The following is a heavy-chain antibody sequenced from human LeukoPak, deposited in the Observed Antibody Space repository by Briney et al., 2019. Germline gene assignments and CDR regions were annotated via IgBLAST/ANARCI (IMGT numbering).Heavy chain of an antibody. CDR1: GFPLSSYA. CDR2: TSSSDPGT. D-gene: IGHD2-21*01. Sequence: GSLRLSCAPSGFPLSSYAMRLVRQASGKGLEWVSATSSSDPGTYYADSVRGRFTISRDNSKNTLYLQLNSLRVEDAGVYYCARAPVTSCLGVYCYPFDYWGQGTLVTGSS. V-gene: IGHV3-23*01. J-gene: IGHJ4*02. CDR3: ARAPVTSCLGVYCYPFDY.